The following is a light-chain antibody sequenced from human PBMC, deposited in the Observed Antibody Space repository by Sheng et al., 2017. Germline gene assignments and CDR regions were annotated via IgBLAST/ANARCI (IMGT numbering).Light chain of an antibody. CDR1: QGISNY. V-gene: IGKV1-27*01. J-gene: IGKJ3*01. CDR3: QKYNSAPQT. CDR2: AAS. Sequence: DIQMTQSPSSLSASVGDRVTITCRASQGISNYLAWYQQKPGKVPKLLIYAASTLQSGVPSRFTGSGSGTDFTLTICGLQPEDVATYYCQKYNSAPQTFGPGTKVDIK.